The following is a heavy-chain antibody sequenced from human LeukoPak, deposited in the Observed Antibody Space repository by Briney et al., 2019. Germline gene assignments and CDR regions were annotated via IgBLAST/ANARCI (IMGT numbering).Heavy chain of an antibody. J-gene: IGHJ6*02. Sequence: GGSLRLSCAVSGFTFKNAWMSWVRQAPGKGLEWVSAISGSGGSTYYADSVKGRFTISRDNSKNTLYLQMNSLRAEDTAVYYCAKGFGDYYYYYGMDVWGQGTTVTVSS. V-gene: IGHV3-23*01. CDR2: ISGSGGST. CDR3: AKGFGDYYYYYGMDV. D-gene: IGHD3-10*01. CDR1: GFTFKNAW.